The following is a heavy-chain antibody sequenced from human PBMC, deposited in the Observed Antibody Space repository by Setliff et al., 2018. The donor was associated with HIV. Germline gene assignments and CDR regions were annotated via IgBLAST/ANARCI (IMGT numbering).Heavy chain of an antibody. D-gene: IGHD3-3*01. J-gene: IGHJ6*02. V-gene: IGHV4-59*01. Sequence: SLTCPVSGGSISSYYWSWIRQPPGRGLEWIGYIYYSGSTNYNPSLKSRVTISVDTSKNQFSLKLSSVIAADTAVYYCARIFGDQGYYYGMDVWGQGTTVTVSS. CDR2: IYYSGST. CDR3: ARIFGDQGYYYGMDV. CDR1: GGSISSYY.